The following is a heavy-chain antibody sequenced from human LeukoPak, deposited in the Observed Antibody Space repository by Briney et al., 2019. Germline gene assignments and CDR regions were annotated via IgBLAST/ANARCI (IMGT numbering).Heavy chain of an antibody. J-gene: IGHJ4*02. V-gene: IGHV3-30*18. CDR1: GFTFSSYG. D-gene: IGHD4-17*01. Sequence: GGSLRLSCAASGFTFSSYGMHWVRQAPGKGLEWVAVISYDGSNKYYADSVKGRFTISRDNSKNTPYLQMNSLRAEDTAVYYCAKNDYGDYGFDYWGQGTLVTVSS. CDR2: ISYDGSNK. CDR3: AKNDYGDYGFDY.